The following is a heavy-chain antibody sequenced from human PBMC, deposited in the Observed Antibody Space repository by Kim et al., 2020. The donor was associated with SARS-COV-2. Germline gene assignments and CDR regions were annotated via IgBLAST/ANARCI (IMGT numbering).Heavy chain of an antibody. Sequence: VTITRDTSASTAYMELSSLRSEDTAVYYCARWKGGMDVWGQGTTVTVSS. V-gene: IGHV1-3*01. D-gene: IGHD1-1*01. J-gene: IGHJ6*02. CDR3: ARWKGGMDV.